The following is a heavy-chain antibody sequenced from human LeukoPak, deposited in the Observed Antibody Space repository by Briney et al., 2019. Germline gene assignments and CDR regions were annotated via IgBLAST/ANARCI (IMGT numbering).Heavy chain of an antibody. CDR1: GGSISTGSYY. Sequence: PSETLSLTCTVSGGSISTGSYYWSWIRQPAGKGLEWIGRIYTSGSINYNPSFKSRVTISVDTSKNQFSLKLSSVTAADTAVYYCARDNPTNPAIRYFDSSYDYWGQGTLVTVSS. V-gene: IGHV4-61*02. CDR2: IYTSGSI. CDR3: ARDNPTNPAIRYFDSSYDY. J-gene: IGHJ4*02. D-gene: IGHD3-9*01.